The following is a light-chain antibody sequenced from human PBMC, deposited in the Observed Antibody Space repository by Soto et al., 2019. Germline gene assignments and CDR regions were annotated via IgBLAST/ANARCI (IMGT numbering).Light chain of an antibody. CDR2: DAS. CDR3: QQYDDSPRT. V-gene: IGKV3-11*01. CDR1: QSVSSY. Sequence: EIVLTQSPATLSLSPGEGATLSCRASQSVSSYLAWYQQKPGQAPRLLIYDASNRATGIPARFSGSGSGTDFTLTISRLEPEDFALYHCQQYDDSPRTFGQGTRLAIK. J-gene: IGKJ2*01.